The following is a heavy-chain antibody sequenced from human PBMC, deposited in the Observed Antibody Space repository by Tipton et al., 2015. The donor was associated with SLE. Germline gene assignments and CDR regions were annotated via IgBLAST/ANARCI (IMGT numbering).Heavy chain of an antibody. CDR3: ASYRRIAVAGGAFDI. CDR2: IYHSGST. Sequence: TLSLTCTVSGGSISSYYWSWIRQPPGKGLEWIGYIYHSGSTNYNPSLKSRVTISVDTSKNQFSLKLSSVTAADTAVYYCASYRRIAVAGGAFDIWGQGTMVTVSS. D-gene: IGHD6-19*01. CDR1: GGSISSYY. V-gene: IGHV4-59*01. J-gene: IGHJ3*02.